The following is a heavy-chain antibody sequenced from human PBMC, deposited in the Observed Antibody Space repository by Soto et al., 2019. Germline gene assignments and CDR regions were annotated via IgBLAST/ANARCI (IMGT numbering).Heavy chain of an antibody. D-gene: IGHD6-6*01. CDR2: MNPNRGNT. CDR3: VRVLKRMRDTYSSSSVDAFDI. V-gene: IGHV1-8*01. Sequence: ASLKVSCKASGYTFTSDDINWVRQATGQGRGWMGWMNPNRGNTGYAQKFQGRDTMTRDTSISTAYIDMSRLRSESTAVCYSVRVLKRMRDTYSSSSVDAFDIWGQGTMVTVSS. CDR1: GYTFTSDD. J-gene: IGHJ3*02.